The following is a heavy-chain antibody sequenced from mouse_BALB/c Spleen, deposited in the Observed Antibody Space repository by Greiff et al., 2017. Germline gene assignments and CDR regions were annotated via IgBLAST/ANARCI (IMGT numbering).Heavy chain of an antibody. D-gene: IGHD4-1*01. V-gene: IGHV14-3*02. Sequence: EVKLMESGAELVKPGASVKLSCTASGFNIKDTYMHWVKQRPEQGLEWIGRIDPANGNTKYDPKFQGKATITADTSSNTAYLQLSSLTSEDTAVYYCASGSPYWYFDVWGAGTTVTVSS. CDR2: IDPANGNT. CDR1: GFNIKDTY. J-gene: IGHJ1*01. CDR3: ASGSPYWYFDV.